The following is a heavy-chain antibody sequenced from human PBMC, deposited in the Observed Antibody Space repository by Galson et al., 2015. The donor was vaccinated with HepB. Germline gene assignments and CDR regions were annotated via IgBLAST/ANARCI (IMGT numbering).Heavy chain of an antibody. J-gene: IGHJ4*02. CDR2: ISSSSSYT. CDR1: GFTFSDYY. D-gene: IGHD4-17*01. V-gene: IGHV3-11*05. Sequence: SLRLSCAASGFTFSDYYMSWIRQAPGKGLEWVSYISSSSSYTNYADSVKGRFTISRDNAKNSLYLQMNSLRAEDTAVYYCARGDYGAPKGIYYWGQGTLVTVSS. CDR3: ARGDYGAPKGIYY.